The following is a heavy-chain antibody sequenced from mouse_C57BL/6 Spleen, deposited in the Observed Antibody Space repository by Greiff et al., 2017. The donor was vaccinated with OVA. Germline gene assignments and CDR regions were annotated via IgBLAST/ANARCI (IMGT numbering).Heavy chain of an antibody. J-gene: IGHJ4*01. CDR1: GYSITSGYY. CDR3: ARRLLAMDY. CDR2: ISYDGSN. V-gene: IGHV3-6*01. Sequence: EVKLQESGPGLVKPSQSLSLTCSVTGYSITSGYYWTWIRQFPGNKLEWMGYISYDGSNNYNPSLKNRISITRDTSKNQFFLKLNSVTTEDTATYYCARRLLAMDYWGQGTSVTVSS.